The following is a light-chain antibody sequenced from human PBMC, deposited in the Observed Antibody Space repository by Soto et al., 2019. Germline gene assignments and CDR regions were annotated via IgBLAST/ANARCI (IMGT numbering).Light chain of an antibody. CDR1: QGISSY. J-gene: IGKJ1*01. V-gene: IGKV1-8*01. Sequence: AIRMTQSPSSLSACTGDRVTITCRASQGISSYLAWYQQKPGKAPKLLIYAASTLQSGVPSRFSGSGSGTDFTLTISCLQSEDFATYYCQQYYSYPRTFGQGTKVDTK. CDR2: AAS. CDR3: QQYYSYPRT.